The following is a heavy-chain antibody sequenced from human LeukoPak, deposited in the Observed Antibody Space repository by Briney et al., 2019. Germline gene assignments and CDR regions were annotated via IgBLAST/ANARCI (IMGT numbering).Heavy chain of an antibody. CDR2: INRDGSST. CDR3: AREPIYDFRSGPDGGIRFDP. Sequence: GGSLRLSCAASGFTFSSYWLHWVRQAPGKGLVWVSRINRDGSSTTYADSVKGRFTISRDNAKNTLYLQMNSLRAEDTAVYYCAREPIYDFRSGPDGGIRFDPWGQGTPVTVSS. V-gene: IGHV3-74*01. D-gene: IGHD3-3*01. J-gene: IGHJ5*02. CDR1: GFTFSSYW.